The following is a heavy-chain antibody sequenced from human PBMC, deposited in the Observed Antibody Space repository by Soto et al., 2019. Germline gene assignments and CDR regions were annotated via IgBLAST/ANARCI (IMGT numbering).Heavy chain of an antibody. Sequence: GGSLRLSCAASGFTFSSYAMHWVRQAPGKGLEWVAVISYDGSNKYYADSVKGRFTISRDNSKNTLYLQMDSLRAEDTAVYYCAINKDSSGYYYHWGQGTLVTVSS. V-gene: IGHV3-30-3*01. D-gene: IGHD3-22*01. CDR3: AINKDSSGYYYH. CDR2: ISYDGSNK. J-gene: IGHJ4*02. CDR1: GFTFSSYA.